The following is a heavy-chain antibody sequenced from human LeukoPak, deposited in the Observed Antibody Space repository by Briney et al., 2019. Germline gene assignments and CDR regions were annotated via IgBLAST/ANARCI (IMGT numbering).Heavy chain of an antibody. J-gene: IGHJ4*02. Sequence: EASVKVSCKASGYTFTKYVVHWVRQAPGQRPEWMGWINAGNGDTKYSQNFQDRVTITRDTSANTAYMELSSLTSEDTALYYCARDDCGDTCYPGGYWGQGTLVTVSP. CDR3: ARDDCGDTCYPGGY. CDR2: INAGNGDT. V-gene: IGHV1-3*01. CDR1: GYTFTKYV. D-gene: IGHD2-21*01.